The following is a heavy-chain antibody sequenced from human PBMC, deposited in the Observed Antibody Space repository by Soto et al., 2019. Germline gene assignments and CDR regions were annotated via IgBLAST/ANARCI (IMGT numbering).Heavy chain of an antibody. V-gene: IGHV2-5*02. D-gene: IGHD2-21*02. CDR2: LYWDDDK. CDR1: GLSLRTTGVG. Sequence: SGPTLVNPTQTLTLTCTFSGLSLRTTGVGVGWVRQPPGKALEWLALLYWDDDKRYSPSLKSRLTITKDTSEKQVVLTMTNMDTVDTATYYCVQSRCGGDCLQIYSSHSYYGLAVWGQGTTVTVSS. CDR3: VQSRCGGDCLQIYSSHSYYGLAV. J-gene: IGHJ6*02.